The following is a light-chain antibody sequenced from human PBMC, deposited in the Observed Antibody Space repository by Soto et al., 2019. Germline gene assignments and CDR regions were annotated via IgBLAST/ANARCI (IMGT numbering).Light chain of an antibody. CDR2: DTT. V-gene: IGLV7-46*01. J-gene: IGLJ1*01. CDR3: LLSYNGRYV. Sequence: QAVVTQEPSPTVSPGAAVTLTCRSSTGAVTNGHYPYWFQQKPGQAPRTLIYDTTNRHSWTPARFSGSLLGGKAALTLSGAQPEDEAEYYCLLSYNGRYVFGTGTKLTV. CDR1: TGAVTNGHY.